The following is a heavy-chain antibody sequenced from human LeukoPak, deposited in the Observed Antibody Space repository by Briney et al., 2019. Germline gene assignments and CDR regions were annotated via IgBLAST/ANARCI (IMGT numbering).Heavy chain of an antibody. Sequence: SETLSLTCAVYGGSFSGXXXXXXRQXPXXXXXXXXXXNHSGSTNYNPSLKXXXTIXXDTSKNQFSLKPSSVTAADTAVYYCASREAKAGQQLVLVLDYWGQGTLVTVSS. CDR3: ASREAKAGQQLVLVLDY. V-gene: IGHV4-34*01. CDR1: GGSFSGXX. D-gene: IGHD6-13*01. CDR2: XNHSGST. J-gene: IGHJ4*02.